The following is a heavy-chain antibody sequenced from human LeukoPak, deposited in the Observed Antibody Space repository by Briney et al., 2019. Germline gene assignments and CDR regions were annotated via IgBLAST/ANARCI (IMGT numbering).Heavy chain of an antibody. CDR3: ALYPVPRY. D-gene: IGHD6-6*01. CDR2: IYKAVNT. Sequence: GGSLRLSCAASGFTVSSNYMNWVRQAPGRGPEWDSVIYKAVNTFYPDSVTGRFTMSRDNSKNTLYLQMNSLRAEDTAVYYCALYPVPRYWGQGTLVTVSS. J-gene: IGHJ4*02. V-gene: IGHV3-53*01. CDR1: GFTVSSNY.